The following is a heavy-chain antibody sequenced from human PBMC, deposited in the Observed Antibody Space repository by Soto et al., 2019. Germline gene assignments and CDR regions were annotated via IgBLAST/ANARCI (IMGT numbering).Heavy chain of an antibody. D-gene: IGHD1-26*01. CDR3: TRVKVVQWENGIFDY. V-gene: IGHV3-49*03. CDR2: IRSKAYGGTT. CDR1: GFTFGDYA. J-gene: IGHJ4*02. Sequence: SLRLSCTASGFTFGDYAMSWFRQAPGMGLEWVDVIRSKAYGGTTEYAASVKGRFTISRDDSKSIAYLQMNSLKTEDTAVYYCTRVKVVQWENGIFDYWVRGTLVTVTS.